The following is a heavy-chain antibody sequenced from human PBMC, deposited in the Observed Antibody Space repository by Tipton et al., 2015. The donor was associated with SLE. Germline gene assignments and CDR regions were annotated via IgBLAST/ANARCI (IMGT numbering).Heavy chain of an antibody. Sequence: SLRLSCAASGFTFSSSWMSWVRLAPGKGLEWVANIKEDGSEKHYVDSVKDRLTISRDNAKNMLYLQMNSLSAGDTAVYYCVRGLRWGSSWYAYWGQGTLVTVSS. CDR3: VRGLRWGSSWYAY. CDR2: IKEDGSEK. V-gene: IGHV3-7*01. CDR1: GFTFSSSW. J-gene: IGHJ4*02. D-gene: IGHD6-13*01.